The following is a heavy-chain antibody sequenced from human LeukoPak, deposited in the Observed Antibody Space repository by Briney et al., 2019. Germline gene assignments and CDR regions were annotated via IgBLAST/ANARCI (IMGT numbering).Heavy chain of an antibody. D-gene: IGHD3-9*01. Sequence: GGSLRLSCAASGFTFSSYWMSWVRQAPGKGLEWVANIKQDGSGKYYVDSVKGRFTISRDNAKNSLYLQMNSLRAEDTAVYYCAREEYDILTGYLAYDYWGQGTLVTVSS. V-gene: IGHV3-7*03. CDR1: GFTFSSYW. J-gene: IGHJ4*02. CDR3: AREEYDILTGYLAYDY. CDR2: IKQDGSGK.